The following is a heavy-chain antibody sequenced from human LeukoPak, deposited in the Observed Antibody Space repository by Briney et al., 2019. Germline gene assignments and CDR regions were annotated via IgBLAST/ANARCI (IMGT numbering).Heavy chain of an antibody. CDR2: IYYSGST. CDR1: GGSISSSSYY. Sequence: SETLSLTCTVSGGSISSSSYYWSWIRQPPGKGLEWIGYIYYSGSTNYNPSLKSRVTISVDTSKNQFSLKLSSVTAADTAVYYCARGGSRNYDSSGYTVLFGYWGQGTLVTVSS. CDR3: ARGGSRNYDSSGYTVLFGY. J-gene: IGHJ4*02. V-gene: IGHV4-61*01. D-gene: IGHD3-22*01.